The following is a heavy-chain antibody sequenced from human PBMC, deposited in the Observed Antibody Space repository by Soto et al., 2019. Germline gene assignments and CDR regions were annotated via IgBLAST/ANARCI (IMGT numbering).Heavy chain of an antibody. Sequence: GGSLRLSCAASGFTFSTYSMNWVRQAPGKGLERVSSISSSGTYIHYADSLKGRFTISRDNAKNSLYLQMISLRAEDTAVYYCARDPSDCSSTSCWGYYALDVWGQGTTVTVSS. CDR3: ARDPSDCSSTSCWGYYALDV. CDR2: ISSSGTYI. CDR1: GFTFSTYS. V-gene: IGHV3-21*01. D-gene: IGHD2-2*01. J-gene: IGHJ6*02.